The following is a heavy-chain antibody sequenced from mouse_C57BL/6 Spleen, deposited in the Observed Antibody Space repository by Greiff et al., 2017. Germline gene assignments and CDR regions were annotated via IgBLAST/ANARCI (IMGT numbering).Heavy chain of an antibody. CDR3: TQYYDAMDY. CDR1: GFTFSNYW. CDR2: IRLKSDNYAT. Sequence: EVQLVESGGGLVQPGGSMKLSCVASGFTFSNYWMNWVRQSPEKGLEWVAQIRLKSDNYATHYAESVKGRFTISRDDSKSSVYLQMNNLRAEDTGIYYCTQYYDAMDYWGQGTSVTVSS. D-gene: IGHD5-1*01. V-gene: IGHV6-3*01. J-gene: IGHJ4*01.